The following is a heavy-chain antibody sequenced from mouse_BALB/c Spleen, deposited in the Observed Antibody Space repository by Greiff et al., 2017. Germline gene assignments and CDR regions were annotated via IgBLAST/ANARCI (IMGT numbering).Heavy chain of an antibody. D-gene: IGHD1-1*01. V-gene: IGHV4-1*02. J-gene: IGHJ3*01. Sequence: EVKLQESGGGLVQPGGSLKLSCAASGFDFSRYWMSWVRQAPGKGLEWIGEINPDSSTINYTPSLKDKFIISRDNAKNTLYLQMSKVRSEDTALYYCARDRYHYGSSYEAWFAYWGQGTLVTVSA. CDR2: INPDSSTI. CDR1: GFDFSRYW. CDR3: ARDRYHYGSSYEAWFAY.